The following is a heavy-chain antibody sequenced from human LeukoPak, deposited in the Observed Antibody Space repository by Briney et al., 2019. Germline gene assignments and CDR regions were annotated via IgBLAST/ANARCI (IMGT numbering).Heavy chain of an antibody. CDR3: AKEASGSYDY. CDR2: ISSSGSTI. D-gene: IGHD1-26*01. CDR1: GLTFSSYE. V-gene: IGHV3-48*03. Sequence: GGSLRLSCAASGLTFSSYEMNWVRQAPGKGLDWVSYISSSGSTIYYADSVKGRFTISRDNSKNPLYLQMHSLRVEDRAVYYCAKEASGSYDYWGQGTLVTVSS. J-gene: IGHJ4*02.